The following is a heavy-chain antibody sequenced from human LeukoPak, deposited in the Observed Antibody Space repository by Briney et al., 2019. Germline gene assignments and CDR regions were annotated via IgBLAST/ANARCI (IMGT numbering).Heavy chain of an antibody. D-gene: IGHD3-22*01. CDR2: TYYSGST. CDR1: GGSISSSSYY. Sequence: PSETLSLTCTVSGGSISSSSYYWSWIRQPPGKGLEWIGYTYYSGSTKYNPSLKSRVTISVDTSKNQFSLKLSSVTAADTAVYYCARGSGEYRSGYYYSQGGWFDPWGQGTLVTVSS. V-gene: IGHV4-61*01. J-gene: IGHJ5*02. CDR3: ARGSGEYRSGYYYSQGGWFDP.